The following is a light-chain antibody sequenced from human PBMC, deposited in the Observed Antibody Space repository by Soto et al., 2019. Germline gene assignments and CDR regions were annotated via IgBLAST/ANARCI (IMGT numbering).Light chain of an antibody. CDR2: AAS. CDR3: QQYNIYWT. Sequence: DIQMTQSPSSLSASVGDRVTISCRASQSISSYLNWYQQKPGKAPTLLIYAASSLQSGVPSRFRGSGSGTEFTLTISSLQPDDFATYYCQQYNIYWTFGQGTKVDI. CDR1: QSISSY. V-gene: IGKV1-39*01. J-gene: IGKJ1*01.